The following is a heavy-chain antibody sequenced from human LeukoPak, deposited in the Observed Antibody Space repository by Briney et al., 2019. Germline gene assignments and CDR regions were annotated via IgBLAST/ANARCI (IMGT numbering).Heavy chain of an antibody. CDR2: ISSAGTT. J-gene: IGHJ4*02. V-gene: IGHV3-66*01. Sequence: PGGSLRLSCAASGFTVSSSYMSWVRQAPGKGLEWVSIISSAGTTYYADSVKGRFTISRDNSKNTEYLQVNSLRDEDTAVYYCARDLEAANTYYFDYWGQGTMVTVSS. CDR1: GFTVSSSY. CDR3: ARDLEAANTYYFDY. D-gene: IGHD6-13*01.